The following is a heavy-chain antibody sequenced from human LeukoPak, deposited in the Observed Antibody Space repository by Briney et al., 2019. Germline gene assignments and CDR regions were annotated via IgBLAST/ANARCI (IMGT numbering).Heavy chain of an antibody. D-gene: IGHD3-3*01. CDR3: ARDQYDFWSGSRLELDI. CDR1: GYTFTSYA. J-gene: IGHJ3*02. CDR2: INTNTGNP. V-gene: IGHV7-4-1*02. Sequence: ASVKVSCKASGYTFTSYAMNWVRQAPGQGLEWMGWINTNTGNPTYAQGFTGRFVFSLDTSVSTAYLQISSLKAEDTAVYYCARDQYDFWSGSRLELDIWGQGTMVTVSS.